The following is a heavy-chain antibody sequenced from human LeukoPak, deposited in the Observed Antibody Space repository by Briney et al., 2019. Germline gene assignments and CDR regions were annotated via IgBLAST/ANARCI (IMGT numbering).Heavy chain of an antibody. J-gene: IGHJ3*02. Sequence: PSETLSLTCAVSGGSISSGGYSWSWLRQPPGQGLEWIGYIYHSGSTYYNPSLKSRVTISVDRSKNQFSLKLSSVTAADTAVYYCASSGVVPAADDAFDIWGQGTMVTVSS. CDR1: GGSISSGGYS. V-gene: IGHV4-30-2*01. CDR3: ASSGVVPAADDAFDI. CDR2: IYHSGST. D-gene: IGHD2-2*01.